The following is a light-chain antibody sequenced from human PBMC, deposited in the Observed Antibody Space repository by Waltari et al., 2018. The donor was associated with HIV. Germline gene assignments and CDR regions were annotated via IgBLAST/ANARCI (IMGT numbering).Light chain of an antibody. CDR2: AAS. CDR1: QNVDRY. CDR3: QQSYNTPPFT. Sequence: DLPMPPYPSPLSDSVRDRVTITCRASQNVDRYVHWYQQKPGKAPKLLIYAASSLQSGVPSRFSGSGSGTEFTLTITSLQPEDFATYYCQQSYNTPPFTFGPGTKVDIK. J-gene: IGKJ3*01. V-gene: IGKV1-39*01.